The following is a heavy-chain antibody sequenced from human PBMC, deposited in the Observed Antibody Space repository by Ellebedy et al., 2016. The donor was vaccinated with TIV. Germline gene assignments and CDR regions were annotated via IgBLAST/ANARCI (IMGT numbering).Heavy chain of an antibody. Sequence: GESLKISCAASGFTFDDYAMHWVRQAPGKGLEWVAGVSFDGTNEYYADSVKGRFTISRDSSKNTLYLQMNSLRPDDTAIYSCARDLVYYDSSGPFDYWGQGTLVTVSS. CDR1: GFTFDDYA. CDR3: ARDLVYYDSSGPFDY. D-gene: IGHD3-22*01. V-gene: IGHV3-30-3*01. CDR2: VSFDGTNE. J-gene: IGHJ4*02.